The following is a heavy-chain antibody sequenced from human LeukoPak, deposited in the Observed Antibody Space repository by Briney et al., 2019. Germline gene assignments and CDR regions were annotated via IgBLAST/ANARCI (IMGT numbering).Heavy chain of an antibody. Sequence: GGSLRLSCAASGFPFRPDWMSWVRQAPGKGLEWVAMIKKSGSETHYVDSVKGRFTISRDSARNSLYLQMSSLKADDTAVYYCASLDTAAIRTGGYWGQGTLVTVSS. V-gene: IGHV3-7*01. CDR2: IKKSGSET. J-gene: IGHJ4*02. CDR1: GFPFRPDW. D-gene: IGHD5-18*01. CDR3: ASLDTAAIRTGGY.